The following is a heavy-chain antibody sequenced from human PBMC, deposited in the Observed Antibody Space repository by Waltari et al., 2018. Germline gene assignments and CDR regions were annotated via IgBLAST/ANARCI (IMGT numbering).Heavy chain of an antibody. Sequence: QVQLVEAGGGVVQPGGALRLSWAAAGFPFSSYGMHLVRQAAGKGLEGVAFIRYDGSNKYYADSVKGRFTISRDNSKNTLYLQMNSLRAEDTAVYYCAKDRSGGGTPYYFDYWGQGTLVTVSS. CDR2: IRYDGSNK. V-gene: IGHV3-30*02. CDR3: AKDRSGGGTPYYFDY. D-gene: IGHD2-15*01. J-gene: IGHJ4*02. CDR1: GFPFSSYG.